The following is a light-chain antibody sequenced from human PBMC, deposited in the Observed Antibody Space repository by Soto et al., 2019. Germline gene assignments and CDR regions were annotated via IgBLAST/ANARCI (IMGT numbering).Light chain of an antibody. J-gene: IGLJ2*01. Sequence: QPVLTQSPSASASLGASVKLTCTLSSGHSSYAIAWHQQQPEKGPRYLMKLNSDGSHNKGDGIPDRFSGSSSGAERYLTISSLQSGDEADYYCQTWNTGTHVVFGGGTKVTVL. CDR2: LNSDGSH. CDR3: QTWNTGTHVV. V-gene: IGLV4-69*01. CDR1: SGHSSYA.